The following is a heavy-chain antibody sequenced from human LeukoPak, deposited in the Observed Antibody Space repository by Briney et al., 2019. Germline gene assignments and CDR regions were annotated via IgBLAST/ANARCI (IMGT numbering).Heavy chain of an antibody. CDR2: INPNSGGT. V-gene: IGHV1-2*02. D-gene: IGHD2-2*01. Sequence: ASVKVSCKASKYTFTSYYMHWVRQAPGQGLEWMGWINPNSGGTNYAQKVQGRVTMTRDTSISTAYMELSRLRSDDTAVYYCARDLGYCSSTNCQGWFDPWGQGTLVTVSS. J-gene: IGHJ5*02. CDR3: ARDLGYCSSTNCQGWFDP. CDR1: KYTFTSYY.